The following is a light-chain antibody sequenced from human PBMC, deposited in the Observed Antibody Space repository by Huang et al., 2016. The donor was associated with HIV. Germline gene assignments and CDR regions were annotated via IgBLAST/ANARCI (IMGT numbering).Light chain of an antibody. J-gene: IGKJ5*01. CDR1: QDIDTS. CDR2: GAS. Sequence: HLTQSPPSLSASVGDSVSISCRASQDIDTSLAWYQQRTGRAPKRLISGASTLQTGVPSRFSGDSAGTFFTLFITDLQPEDFATYYCQQLHTYPITFGQGTRLDIK. V-gene: IGKV1-13*02. CDR3: QQLHTYPIT.